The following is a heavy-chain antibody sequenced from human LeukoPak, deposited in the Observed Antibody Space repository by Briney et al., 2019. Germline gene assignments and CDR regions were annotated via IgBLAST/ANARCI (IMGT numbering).Heavy chain of an antibody. J-gene: IGHJ4*02. V-gene: IGHV3-21*01. CDR1: GFTFSIYS. D-gene: IGHD6-6*01. CDR3: ARDRVYFDN. CDR2: ITSSSNYI. Sequence: AGSLRLSCAASGFTFSIYSMNWVRQAPGKGLEWLSSITSSSNYIYYANSVKGRFTISRDNVQNSLYLQMNSLRAEDTAMYYCARDRVYFDNWGQGTLVTVSS.